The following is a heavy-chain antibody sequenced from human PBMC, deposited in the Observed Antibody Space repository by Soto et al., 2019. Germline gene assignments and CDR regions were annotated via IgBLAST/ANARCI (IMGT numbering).Heavy chain of an antibody. V-gene: IGHV4-30-4*01. J-gene: IGHJ4*02. Sequence: TLSLACPVSGGSISSGDYYGSCIRHPPGKGLEWIGYIYYSGSTYYNPSLKSRVTISVDTSKNQFSLKLSSVTAADTAVYYCARANSFGKGYYFDYWGQGTLVTVSS. CDR2: IYYSGST. CDR1: GGSISSGDYY. CDR3: ARANSFGKGYYFDY. D-gene: IGHD3-10*01.